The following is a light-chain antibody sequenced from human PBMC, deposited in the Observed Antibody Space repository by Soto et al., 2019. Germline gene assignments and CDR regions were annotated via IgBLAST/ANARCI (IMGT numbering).Light chain of an antibody. V-gene: IGLV1-40*01. J-gene: IGLJ2*01. Sequence: QSVLTQPPSVSGAPGQRVTISCTGSSSNIGAGYDVHWYQQFPGTTPKFLIYGNTNRPSGVPDRFSASKSGTSASLDITGIQAGDEAEYFWQSYDSSLTVGFGGGTKVTVL. CDR2: GNT. CDR1: SSNIGAGYD. CDR3: QSYDSSLTVG.